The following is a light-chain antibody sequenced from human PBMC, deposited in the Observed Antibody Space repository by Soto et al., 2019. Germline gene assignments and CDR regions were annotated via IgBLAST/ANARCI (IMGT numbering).Light chain of an antibody. CDR3: SSYTTSTTLVI. CDR1: SSDIGGYNY. J-gene: IGLJ2*01. CDR2: EVS. V-gene: IGLV2-14*01. Sequence: QSVLTQPASVSGSPGQSITISCTGTSSDIGGYNYVSWYQQHPGKAPKLMIYEVSNRPPGISNRFSGSKSGNTASLTISGLQADDEADYYCSSYTTSTTLVIFGGGTKLTVL.